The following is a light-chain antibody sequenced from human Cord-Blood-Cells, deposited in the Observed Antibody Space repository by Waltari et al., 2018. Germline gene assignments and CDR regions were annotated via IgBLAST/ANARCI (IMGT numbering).Light chain of an antibody. V-gene: IGLV2-11*01. CDR2: DVS. CDR3: CSYAGSYTGV. Sequence: QSALTQPRSVSGSPGQSVTVSCTGTSSDVGVFNSVSWYQQHPGKAPKLMIYDVSNRPSGVPDRFSGSKSGNTASLTISGLQAEDEADYYCCSYAGSYTGVFGTGTKVTVL. J-gene: IGLJ1*01. CDR1: SSDVGVFNS.